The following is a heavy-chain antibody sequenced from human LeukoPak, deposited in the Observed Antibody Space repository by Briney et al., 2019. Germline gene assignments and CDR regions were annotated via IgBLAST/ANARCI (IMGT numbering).Heavy chain of an antibody. V-gene: IGHV3-11*04. D-gene: IGHD3-22*01. Sequence: WGAPRISCAGPGCTFSGYYKGLVRQGPGEGVGGILYINNNGGAMFYADSLKGRLTIFRDNAKKSLYLQMNSLRPDDTALYFCARALADSRGYYLGFDYWGQGTLVTVSS. CDR2: INNNGGAM. J-gene: IGHJ4*02. CDR3: ARALADSRGYYLGFDY. CDR1: GCTFSGYY.